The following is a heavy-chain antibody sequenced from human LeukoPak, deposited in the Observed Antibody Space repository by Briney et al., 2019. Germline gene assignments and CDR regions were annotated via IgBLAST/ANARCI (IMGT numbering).Heavy chain of an antibody. D-gene: IGHD5-12*01. CDR1: GFTFSNVW. J-gene: IGHJ5*02. CDR3: TTDFLQGYSSS. V-gene: IGHV3-15*01. Sequence: GGSLRLSCAASGFTFSNVWMTWVRQAPEKGLECVGRVKSRDVGRTTDYAAPVKGRFTISRDDSKNTVYLQMISPQTEDTAVYYCTTDFLQGYSSSWGQGTLVTVSS. CDR2: VKSRDVGRTT.